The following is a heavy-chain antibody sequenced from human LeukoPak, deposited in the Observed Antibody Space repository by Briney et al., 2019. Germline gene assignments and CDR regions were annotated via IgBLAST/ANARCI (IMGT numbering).Heavy chain of an antibody. J-gene: IGHJ4*02. Sequence: ASVKVSCQASGYTFTDYYMHWVRPAPGRGLEWMGWINPNSGGTNYAQKFQGRVTMTRDTSISTAYMELSRLRSDDTAVYYCAREQGSDYWGQGTLVTVSS. CDR1: GYTFTDYY. V-gene: IGHV1-2*02. CDR2: INPNSGGT. CDR3: AREQGSDY.